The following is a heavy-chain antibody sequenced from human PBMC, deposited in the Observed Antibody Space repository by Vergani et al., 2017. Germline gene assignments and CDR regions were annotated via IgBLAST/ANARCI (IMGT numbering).Heavy chain of an antibody. CDR2: ISWNSDSI. D-gene: IGHD6-13*01. CDR3: AKDLRSTQHLVLGGIFDY. J-gene: IGHJ4*02. CDR1: GFTFDDYA. Sequence: EVQLVESGGGLVQPGRSLRLSCAASGFTFDDYAMHWVRQAPGKGLEWVSGISWNSDSIGYADSVKGRFTISRDNDKNSLFLQMNSLRAEDTALYYCAKDLRSTQHLVLGGIFDYWGQGTLVTVSS. V-gene: IGHV3-9*01.